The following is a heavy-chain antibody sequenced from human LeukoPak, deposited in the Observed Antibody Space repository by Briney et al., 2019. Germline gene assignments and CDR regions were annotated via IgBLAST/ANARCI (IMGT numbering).Heavy chain of an antibody. V-gene: IGHV3-33*01. CDR2: IWFDGGIE. CDR3: ARDSSGYDSSGYNSRVLNYFDY. CDR1: GFTFSAYG. D-gene: IGHD3-22*01. J-gene: IGHJ4*02. Sequence: PGGPLRLSCAASGFTFSAYGMHWVRKAPGKGLEGLPVIWFDGGIESYADFVKGRFTISRDNSKNTLYLLMSTLRAEDTAVYYCARDSSGYDSSGYNSRVLNYFDYWGQGTLVTVSS.